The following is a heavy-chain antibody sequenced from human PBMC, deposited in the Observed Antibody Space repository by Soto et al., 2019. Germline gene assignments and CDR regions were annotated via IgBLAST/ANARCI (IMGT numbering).Heavy chain of an antibody. V-gene: IGHV4-31*03. CDR2: IYHTGST. CDR3: ARSTGTLRSRNCDY. D-gene: IGHD1-1*01. J-gene: IGHJ4*02. CDR1: GGSISTVGHY. Sequence: SETLSLTCSVSGGSISTVGHYWTWIRQPPWKGLEWIGSIYHTGSTYYSKSLRSRLTMSVDTSKSQFSLRLSSVTAADTAVYYCARSTGTLRSRNCDYWGQGXLVTVYS.